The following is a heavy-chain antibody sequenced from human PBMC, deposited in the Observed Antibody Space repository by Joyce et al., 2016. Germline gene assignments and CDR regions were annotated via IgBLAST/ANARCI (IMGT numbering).Heavy chain of an antibody. V-gene: IGHV4-31*11. CDR3: ARVPLSSAFDY. CDR1: GGSISDGGYY. Sequence: QVQLQESGPGLVQPSQTLSLTCDVSGGSISDGGYYWSWIRQRPGQGLDWIGYINYRGNTYYNPSLKSRLTISIDMSKNQFSLRLTSVTAADTAVYYCARVPLSSAFDYWGQGILVTVSS. J-gene: IGHJ4*02. D-gene: IGHD1-26*01. CDR2: INYRGNT.